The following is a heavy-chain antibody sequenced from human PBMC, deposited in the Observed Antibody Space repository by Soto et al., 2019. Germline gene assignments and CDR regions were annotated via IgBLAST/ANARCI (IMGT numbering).Heavy chain of an antibody. CDR2: ISSSGSTI. Sequence: GGSLRLSCAASGFTFSDYYMSWIRQAPGKGLEWVSYISSSGSTIYYADSVKGRFTISRDNAKNSLYLQMNSLRAEDTAVYYCARVVLRFLEWLPENWFDPWGQGTLVTVSS. CDR1: GFTFSDYY. J-gene: IGHJ5*02. D-gene: IGHD3-3*01. CDR3: ARVVLRFLEWLPENWFDP. V-gene: IGHV3-11*01.